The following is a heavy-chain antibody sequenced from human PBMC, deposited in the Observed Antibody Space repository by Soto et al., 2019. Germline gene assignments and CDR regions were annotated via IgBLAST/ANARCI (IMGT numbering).Heavy chain of an antibody. V-gene: IGHV4-59*01. J-gene: IGHJ4*02. CDR1: GGSIGSYY. CDR3: ATLRTILAPTFDY. Sequence: SETLSLTCTVSGGSIGSYYWSWIRQPPVNGLEWIGYIYHSGNTNYNPSLKSRVIISVDKSKSQFSLRLSSVTAADTAVYYCATLRTILAPTFDYWGQGMLVTVSS. CDR2: IYHSGNT. D-gene: IGHD3-3*01.